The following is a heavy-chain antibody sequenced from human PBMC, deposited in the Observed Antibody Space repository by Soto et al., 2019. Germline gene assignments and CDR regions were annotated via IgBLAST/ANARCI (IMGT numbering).Heavy chain of an antibody. CDR1: GGTFSSYA. J-gene: IGHJ3*02. D-gene: IGHD6-6*01. CDR2: IIPIFGTA. CDR3: AWYRAASPGGAFDI. V-gene: IGHV1-69*13. Sequence: GASVKVSCKASGGTFSSYAISWVRQAPGQGLEWMGGIIPIFGTANYAQKFQGRVTITVDESTSTAYMELSSLRSEDTAVYYCAWYRAASPGGAFDIWGQGTMVTVSS.